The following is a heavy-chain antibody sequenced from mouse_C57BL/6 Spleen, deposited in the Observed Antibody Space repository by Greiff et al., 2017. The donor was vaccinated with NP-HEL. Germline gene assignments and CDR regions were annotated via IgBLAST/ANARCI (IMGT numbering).Heavy chain of an antibody. CDR3: ARYSNWYFDV. D-gene: IGHD2-5*01. J-gene: IGHJ1*03. CDR2: IDPSDSYT. CDR1: GYTFTSYW. V-gene: IGHV1-50*01. Sequence: QVQLQQPGAELVKPGASVKLSCKASGYTFTSYWMQWVKQRPGQGLEWSGEIDPSDSYTNYNQKFKGKATLTVETSSSTAYMQLSSLTSEDAAVYYCARYSNWYFDVWGTGTTVTVSS.